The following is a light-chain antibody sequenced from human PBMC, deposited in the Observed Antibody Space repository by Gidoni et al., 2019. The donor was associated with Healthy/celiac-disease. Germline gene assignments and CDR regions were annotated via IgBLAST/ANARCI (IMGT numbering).Light chain of an antibody. V-gene: IGKV3-20*01. J-gene: IGKJ3*01. Sequence: EIVLTQSPDTLSLSPGERATLSCRASQSVSSSYLAWYQQKPGQAPRRLIYGASSRATGLPDRFSGSGSATDFTLTISRLEPEDFAVYYCQQYGSSPLLPFGPGTKVVIK. CDR3: QQYGSSPLLP. CDR2: GAS. CDR1: QSVSSSY.